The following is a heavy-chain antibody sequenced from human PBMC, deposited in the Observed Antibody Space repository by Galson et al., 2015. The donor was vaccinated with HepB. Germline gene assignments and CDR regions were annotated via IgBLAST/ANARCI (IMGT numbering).Heavy chain of an antibody. J-gene: IGHJ5*02. D-gene: IGHD1-14*01. CDR1: GGTFSSYA. Sequence: VKVSCKASGGTFSSYAISWVRQAPGQGLEWMGGIIPIFGTANYAQKFQGRVTITADESTSTAYMELSSLRSEDTAVYYCARERNPPNNWFDPWGQGTLVTVSS. CDR2: IIPIFGTA. V-gene: IGHV1-69*13. CDR3: ARERNPPNNWFDP.